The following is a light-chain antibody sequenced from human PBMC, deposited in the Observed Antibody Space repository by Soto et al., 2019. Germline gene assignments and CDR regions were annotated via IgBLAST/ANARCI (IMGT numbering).Light chain of an antibody. V-gene: IGLV1-47*01. CDR3: AAWDDSLSGPV. CDR1: RSNIGSNY. Sequence: QSVLTQPPSASGTPGQRVTISCSGSRSNIGSNYVYWYQQLPGTAPKLRIYRNNQRPSGVPDRFSGSKSGTSASLAISGLRFEDEADYYCAAWDDSLSGPVFGGGTQLTVL. J-gene: IGLJ7*01. CDR2: RNN.